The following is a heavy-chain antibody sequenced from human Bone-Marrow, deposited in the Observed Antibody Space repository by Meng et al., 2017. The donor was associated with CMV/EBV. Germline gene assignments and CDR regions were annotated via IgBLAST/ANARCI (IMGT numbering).Heavy chain of an antibody. CDR1: GGTFSSYA. CDR3: ARVISSEVRGGMGYYYYGKDV. D-gene: IGHD6-25*01. V-gene: IGHV1-69*05. Sequence: SVKVSCKASGGTFSSYAISWVRQAPGQGLEWMGGIIPIFGTANYAQKFQGRVTITTDESTSTAYMELSSLGSEDTAVYYCARVISSEVRGGMGYYYYGKDVWGQGTTVAVSS. CDR2: IIPIFGTA. J-gene: IGHJ6*02.